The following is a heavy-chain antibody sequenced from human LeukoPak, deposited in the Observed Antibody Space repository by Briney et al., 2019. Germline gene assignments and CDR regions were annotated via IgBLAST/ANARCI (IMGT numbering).Heavy chain of an antibody. Sequence: ASVKVSCKASGYTFTGYYMHWVRQAPGQGLEWMGWINPNSGGTNYAQKFQGRVTMTRDTPISTAYMELSRLRSDDTAVYYCARDLPIVVVPAASCCFDYWGQGALVTVSS. CDR1: GYTFTGYY. D-gene: IGHD2-2*01. CDR2: INPNSGGT. CDR3: ARDLPIVVVPAASCCFDY. V-gene: IGHV1-2*02. J-gene: IGHJ4*02.